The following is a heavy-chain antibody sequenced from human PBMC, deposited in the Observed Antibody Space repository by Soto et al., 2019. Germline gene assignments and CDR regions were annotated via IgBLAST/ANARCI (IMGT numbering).Heavy chain of an antibody. CDR2: ISYDGSNQ. CDR3: AKDQASGQGSFDS. V-gene: IGHV3-30*18. CDR1: GFTFNIYG. J-gene: IGHJ4*02. Sequence: RRLSCAASGFTFNIYGMHWVRQAPDKGLEWVALISYDGSNQYYADSVKGRFTISRGNSKNTLFLQMNSLRADDTAVYYCAKDQASGQGSFDSWGQGTLVTVSS.